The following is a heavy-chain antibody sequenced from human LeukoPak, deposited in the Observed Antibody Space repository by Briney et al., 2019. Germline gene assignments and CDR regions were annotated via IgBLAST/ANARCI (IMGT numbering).Heavy chain of an antibody. CDR2: IYPGDSDT. CDR1: GYSFTSYW. J-gene: IGHJ4*02. Sequence: GESLKISCKGSGYSFTSYWIGWVRQMPGKGLEWMGIIYPGDSDTRYNPSFQGQVTISADKSISTAYLQWSSLKASDTAMYYCARLRYYYDSSEPSYYFDYWGQGTLVTVSS. D-gene: IGHD3-22*01. V-gene: IGHV5-51*01. CDR3: ARLRYYYDSSEPSYYFDY.